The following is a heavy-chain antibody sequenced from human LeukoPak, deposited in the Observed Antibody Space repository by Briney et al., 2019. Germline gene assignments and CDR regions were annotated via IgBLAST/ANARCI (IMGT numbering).Heavy chain of an antibody. Sequence: ASVKVSCKASGYTFTGYYMHWVRQAPGQGLEWMGWINPNTGVTNYAQKLQGRVTLTRDTSIITAYMELTRLRSDDTAMYYCARDRTTVTTGYYGMDVWGQGTTLTVSS. CDR1: GYTFTGYY. CDR2: INPNTGVT. D-gene: IGHD4-17*01. V-gene: IGHV1-2*02. J-gene: IGHJ6*02. CDR3: ARDRTTVTTGYYGMDV.